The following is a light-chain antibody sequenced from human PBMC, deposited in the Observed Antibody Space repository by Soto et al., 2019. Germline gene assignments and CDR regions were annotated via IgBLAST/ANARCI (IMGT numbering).Light chain of an antibody. J-gene: IGKJ4*01. V-gene: IGKV2D-29*01. CDR1: QSLLHRNGYTF. Sequence: DVVMTQSPLSLPVSPGEPSAISCRSSQSLLHRNGYTFLEWYLQKPGQPPQLLIYEVSSRFSGVPDRFSGSGSGTDFTLKISRVEADDVGIYYCMQSIQLPPSLTFGGGTKVDI. CDR3: MQSIQLPPSLT. CDR2: EVS.